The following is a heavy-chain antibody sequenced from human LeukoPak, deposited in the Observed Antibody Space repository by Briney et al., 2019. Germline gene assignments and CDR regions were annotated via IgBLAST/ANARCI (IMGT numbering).Heavy chain of an antibody. V-gene: IGHV1-46*01. Sequence: ASVKVSCKASGYTFTSNYIHWVRQAPGQGLEWMGMIYPRDGSTSYAQKFQGRVTVTRDTSTSTIHMELSGLRSEDTAVYYCARDQEGFDYWGQGTLVTVSS. CDR2: IYPRDGST. J-gene: IGHJ4*02. CDR3: ARDQEGFDY. CDR1: GYTFTSNY.